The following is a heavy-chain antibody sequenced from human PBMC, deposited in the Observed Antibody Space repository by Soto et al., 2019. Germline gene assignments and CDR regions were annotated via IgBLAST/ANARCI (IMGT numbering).Heavy chain of an antibody. CDR3: AKDQARAASHGID. D-gene: IGHD6-13*01. V-gene: IGHV3-30*18. J-gene: IGHJ3*01. CDR2: ISNDGSDK. CDR1: GFTFNNYG. Sequence: QVQLVESGGGVVQPGRSLRLSCAASGFTFNNYGMHWARQAPGKGLERVAAISNDGSDKYYADSVKGRLTISRDNSKNTVFLQMSSLRAEDTAVYYCAKDQARAASHGIDWGQGTMVTVSS.